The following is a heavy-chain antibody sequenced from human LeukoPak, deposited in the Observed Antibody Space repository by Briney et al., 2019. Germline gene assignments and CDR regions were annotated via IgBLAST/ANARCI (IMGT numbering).Heavy chain of an antibody. CDR1: GYTFTNYD. CDR2: IIPIFGTA. CDR3: ARGGRIAAAVNH. V-gene: IGHV1-69*13. D-gene: IGHD6-13*01. Sequence: GASVKVSCKTSGYTFTNYDINWVRQAPGQGLEWMGGIIPIFGTANYAQKFQGRVTITADESTSTAYMELSSLRSEDTAVYYCARGGRIAAAVNHWGQGTLVTVSS. J-gene: IGHJ5*02.